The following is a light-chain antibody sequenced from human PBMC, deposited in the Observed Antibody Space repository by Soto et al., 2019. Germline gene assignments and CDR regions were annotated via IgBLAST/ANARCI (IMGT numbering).Light chain of an antibody. V-gene: IGLV1-40*01. Sequence: QSVLTQPPSVSGAPGQKVTISCTGSSSNIGAGYDVHWYHHLPGTAPKLLIYGNTNRPSGVPDRFSGSKSATSASLAITGLQPEDEADYYCQSYDSSLSAVVFGGGTKLTVL. CDR2: GNT. J-gene: IGLJ2*01. CDR1: SSNIGAGYD. CDR3: QSYDSSLSAVV.